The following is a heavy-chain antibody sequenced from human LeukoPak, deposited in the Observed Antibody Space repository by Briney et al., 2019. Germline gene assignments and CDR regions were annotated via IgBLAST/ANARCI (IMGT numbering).Heavy chain of an antibody. CDR1: GYTFTGYY. CDR2: INPNNGGT. J-gene: IGHJ5*02. Sequence: ASVKVSCKASGYTFTGYYIHWVRQAPGQGLEWMGWINPNNGGTDFAQKFQGRVTMTRDTSISTAYMELSRLRSEDTAVYYCARGGYYYGSGSYYEYNWFDPWGQGTLVTVSS. D-gene: IGHD3-10*01. CDR3: ARGGYYYGSGSYYEYNWFDP. V-gene: IGHV1-2*02.